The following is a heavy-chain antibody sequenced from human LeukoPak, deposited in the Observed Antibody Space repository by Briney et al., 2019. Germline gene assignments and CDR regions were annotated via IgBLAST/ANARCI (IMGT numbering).Heavy chain of an antibody. Sequence: SETLSLTCAVYGGPFSGYYWSWIRQPPGKGLEWIGEINHSGSTNYNPSLKSRVTISVDTSKNQFSLKLSSVTAADTAVYYCARVSGRYYYYYGMDVWGQGTTVTVSS. V-gene: IGHV4-34*01. J-gene: IGHJ6*02. CDR3: ARVSGRYYYYYGMDV. CDR1: GGPFSGYY. CDR2: INHSGST. D-gene: IGHD6-25*01.